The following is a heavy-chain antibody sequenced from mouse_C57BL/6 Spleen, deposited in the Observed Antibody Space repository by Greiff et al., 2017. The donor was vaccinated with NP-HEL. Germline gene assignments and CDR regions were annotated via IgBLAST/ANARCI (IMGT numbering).Heavy chain of an antibody. CDR1: GYSITSGYY. CDR2: ISYDGSN. CDR3: ARDQDYGNYGAMDY. J-gene: IGHJ4*01. D-gene: IGHD2-1*01. Sequence: EVKLQESGPGLVKPSQSLSLTCSVTGYSITSGYYWNWIRQFPGNKLEWMGYISYDGSNNYNPSLKNRISITRDTSKNQFFLKLNSVTTEDTATYYCARDQDYGNYGAMDYWGQGTSVTVSS. V-gene: IGHV3-6*01.